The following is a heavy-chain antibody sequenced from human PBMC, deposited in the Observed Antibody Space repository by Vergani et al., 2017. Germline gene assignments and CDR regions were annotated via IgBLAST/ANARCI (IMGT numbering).Heavy chain of an antibody. Sequence: QVQLVQSGAEVKKPGSSVKVSCKASGGTFSSYAISWVRQAPGQGLDWMGRSIPILGTANYAQKVQGRVTIPADESTRTAYMELSSLRSEDTAVYYCARGTMIVDYWGQGTLVTVSS. D-gene: IGHD3-22*01. CDR3: ARGTMIVDY. CDR1: GGTFSSYA. CDR2: SIPILGTA. V-gene: IGHV1-69*11. J-gene: IGHJ4*02.